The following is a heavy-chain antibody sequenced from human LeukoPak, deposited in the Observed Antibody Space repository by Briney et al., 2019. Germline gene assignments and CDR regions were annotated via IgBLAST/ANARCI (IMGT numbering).Heavy chain of an antibody. CDR1: GGSISSYY. Sequence: SETLSLTCTVSGGSISSYYWSWIRQPPGKGLEWIGYIYYSGSTNYNPSLKSRVTISVDTSKNQFSLKLSSVTAADTAVYYCARAGTERPTYYYDSSGYYTVALFDYWGQGTLVTVSS. V-gene: IGHV4-59*01. CDR3: ARAGTERPTYYYDSSGYYTVALFDY. CDR2: IYYSGST. J-gene: IGHJ4*02. D-gene: IGHD3-22*01.